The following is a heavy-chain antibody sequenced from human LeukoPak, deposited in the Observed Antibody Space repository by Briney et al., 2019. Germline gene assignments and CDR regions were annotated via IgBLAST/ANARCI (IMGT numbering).Heavy chain of an antibody. J-gene: IGHJ3*02. CDR1: GFIFSGSA. Sequence: GGSLRLSCAASGFIFSGSAMHWVRQASGKGLEWVGRIRGKANSYATAYAASVKGRFTISRDDSKNTAYLQMNSLKTEDTAVYYCTRQSEGAGSSGYHDAFDIWGQGTMVTVSS. V-gene: IGHV3-73*01. D-gene: IGHD3-22*01. CDR2: IRGKANSYAT. CDR3: TRQSEGAGSSGYHDAFDI.